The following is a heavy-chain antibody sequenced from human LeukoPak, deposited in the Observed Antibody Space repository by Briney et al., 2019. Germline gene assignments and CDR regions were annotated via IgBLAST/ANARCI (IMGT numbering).Heavy chain of an antibody. Sequence: SVKVSGKASGGTFISYAISWVRQAPGQGLEWMGRIIPIFGTANCAQKFQARVTITTDESTSTAYMELSSLRSEDTAVYYCARGSRYYFDYWGQGTLVTVSS. CDR3: ARGSRYYFDY. CDR2: IIPIFGTA. V-gene: IGHV1-69*05. CDR1: GGTFISYA. J-gene: IGHJ4*02. D-gene: IGHD6-6*01.